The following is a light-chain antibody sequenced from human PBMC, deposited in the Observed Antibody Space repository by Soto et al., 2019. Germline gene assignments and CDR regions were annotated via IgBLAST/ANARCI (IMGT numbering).Light chain of an antibody. J-gene: IGLJ1*01. CDR3: SSYTSSSTLYV. V-gene: IGLV2-14*01. CDR1: SSDVGGYNY. CDR2: EVN. Sequence: QSALTQPASVSGSPGPSITISCTGTSSDVGGYNYVSWYQQHPGKAPIRMIHEVNNRPSGVSNRFSGSKSGNTASLTVSGLQAEDEADYYCSSYTSSSTLYVFGTGTKVTVL.